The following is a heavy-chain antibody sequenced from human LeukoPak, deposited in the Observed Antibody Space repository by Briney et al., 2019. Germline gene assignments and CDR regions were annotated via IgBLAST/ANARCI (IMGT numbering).Heavy chain of an antibody. CDR2: ISSSGSTI. Sequence: GGSLRLSCAASGFTFSDYYMSWIRQAPGKGLEWVSYISSSGSTIYYADSVKGRFTISRDNAKNSLYLQMNSLRAEDTAAYYCARVYGAVYYYYYYYMDVWGKGTTVTISS. V-gene: IGHV3-11*01. D-gene: IGHD4-17*01. CDR1: GFTFSDYY. J-gene: IGHJ6*03. CDR3: ARVYGAVYYYYYYYMDV.